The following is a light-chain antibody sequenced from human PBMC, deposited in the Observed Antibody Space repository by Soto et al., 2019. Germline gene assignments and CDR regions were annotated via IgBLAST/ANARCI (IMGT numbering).Light chain of an antibody. CDR3: QQTFGTPRT. CDR1: ENIRTY. J-gene: IGKJ1*01. CDR2: AAS. Sequence: DIQVTQSPSSLSASAGDRVTITCRASENIRTYLNWYQQKPGKAPEVLIYAASKLQSGVPLRFSGSGSGTDFTLNITRLQPEDFATYYCQQTFGTPRTFGQGTKVDIK. V-gene: IGKV1-39*01.